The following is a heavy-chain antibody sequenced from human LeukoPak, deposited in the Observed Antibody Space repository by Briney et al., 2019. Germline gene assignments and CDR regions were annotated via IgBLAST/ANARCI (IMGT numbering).Heavy chain of an antibody. CDR1: GFTFSGHS. V-gene: IGHV3-23*01. D-gene: IGHD3-16*01. CDR2: IFGNGVKT. CDR3: ARVGDWSNYFGMDA. J-gene: IGHJ6*02. Sequence: PGGSLRLSCAASGFTFSGHSMTWVRQTPGKGLEWVSVIFGNGVKTYYADSLKGRFTISRDNSKSTLYLQMNSLRVDDTAVYYCARVGDWSNYFGMDAWGQGTTVSVSS.